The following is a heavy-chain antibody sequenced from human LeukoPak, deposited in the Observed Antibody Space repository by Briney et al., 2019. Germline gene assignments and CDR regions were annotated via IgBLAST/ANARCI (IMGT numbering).Heavy chain of an antibody. D-gene: IGHD3-10*01. CDR2: IHRGGNT. CDR3: ARDPGYGLGVDYGDY. Sequence: GGSLRLSCAASGFTVSGNYMSWVRQAPGKGLEWLSVIHRGGNTYYADSVKGRFTISRDSSKNTVFLQTDSLRAEDTAVYYCARDPGYGLGVDYGDYWGQGTLVTVSS. J-gene: IGHJ4*02. CDR1: GFTVSGNY. V-gene: IGHV3-66*01.